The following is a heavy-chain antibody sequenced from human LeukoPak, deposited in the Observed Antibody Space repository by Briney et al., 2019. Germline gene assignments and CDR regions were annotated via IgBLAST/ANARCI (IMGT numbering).Heavy chain of an antibody. CDR1: GFTFTTYY. CDR3: VRAAEFGGPGLKSSFGC. CDR2: INPGSSNT. J-gene: IGHJ4*02. Sequence: ASVMVSCKASGFTFTTYYIHWVRQAPDQGLEWMGIINPGSSNTVYAQKFQGRLTMTRDTSTGTVYMELFSLRSEDTAVYYCVRAAEFGGPGLKSSFGCWGQGTLVTVSS. D-gene: IGHD4-23*01. V-gene: IGHV1-46*01.